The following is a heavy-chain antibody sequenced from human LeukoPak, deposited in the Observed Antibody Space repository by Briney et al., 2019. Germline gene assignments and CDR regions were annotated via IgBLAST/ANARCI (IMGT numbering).Heavy chain of an antibody. Sequence: ASVKVSCKASGYIFTSYGITWVRQAPGQGLEWMGWISAYNGNTNYAQKLQGRVTMTTDTSTSTAYMELRGLRSDDTAVYYCARGSVKYDYGSGSYYPFDYWGQGTLVTVSS. D-gene: IGHD3-10*01. CDR1: GYIFTSYG. CDR3: ARGSVKYDYGSGSYYPFDY. J-gene: IGHJ4*02. V-gene: IGHV1-18*04. CDR2: ISAYNGNT.